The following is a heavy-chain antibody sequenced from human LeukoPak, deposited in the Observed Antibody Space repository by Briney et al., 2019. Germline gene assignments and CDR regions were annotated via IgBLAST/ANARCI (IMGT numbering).Heavy chain of an antibody. CDR1: GGSISSSSYY. Sequence: SETLSLTCTVSGGSISSSSYYWGWIRQPPGKGLEWIGSIYHSGSTYYNPSLKSRVTISVDTSKNQFSLKLSSVTAADTAVYYCARDGSGYSTSYWGQGTLVAVSS. D-gene: IGHD6-13*01. V-gene: IGHV4-39*07. CDR3: ARDGSGYSTSY. CDR2: IYHSGST. J-gene: IGHJ4*02.